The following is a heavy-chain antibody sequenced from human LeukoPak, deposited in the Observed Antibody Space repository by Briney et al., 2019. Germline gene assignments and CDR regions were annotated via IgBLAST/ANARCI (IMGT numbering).Heavy chain of an antibody. CDR1: GGSISSYY. Sequence: PSETLSLTCTVSGGSISSYYWSWIRQPPGKGLEWIGYIYYSGSTNYNPSLKSRVTISVDTSKNQFSLKLSSVTAADTAVYYCARRPNSYGLDYWGQGTLVTVSS. V-gene: IGHV4-59*01. CDR3: ARRPNSYGLDY. J-gene: IGHJ4*02. D-gene: IGHD5-18*01. CDR2: IYYSGST.